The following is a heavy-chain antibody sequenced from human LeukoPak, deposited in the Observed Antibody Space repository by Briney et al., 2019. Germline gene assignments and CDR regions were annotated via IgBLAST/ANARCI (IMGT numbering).Heavy chain of an antibody. J-gene: IGHJ4*02. CDR1: GFTFTSYW. V-gene: IGHV3-7*01. CDR2: IKQDGSEK. CDR3: ARDPDRDGVDY. D-gene: IGHD1-14*01. Sequence: GGSLRLSCAASGFTFTSYWMNWVRQAQGMGREGVANIKQDGSEKYYVDSVKGRFTISRDNAKNALYLQMNSLRAEDTAVYYCARDPDRDGVDYWGQGTLVTVSS.